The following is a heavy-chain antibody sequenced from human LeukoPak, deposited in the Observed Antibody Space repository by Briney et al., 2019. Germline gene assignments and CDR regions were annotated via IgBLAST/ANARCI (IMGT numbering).Heavy chain of an antibody. CDR1: GGSISSYY. Sequence: SETLSLTCTVSGGSISSYYWSWIRQPAGKGLEWIGRIDTRGSTNYNPSLKSRVTMSVDTSKKQFSLKLSSVTAVDTAVYYCARDQEIGGWFDPWGQGTLVTVSS. CDR2: IDTRGST. J-gene: IGHJ5*02. CDR3: ARDQEIGGWFDP. D-gene: IGHD5-24*01. V-gene: IGHV4-4*07.